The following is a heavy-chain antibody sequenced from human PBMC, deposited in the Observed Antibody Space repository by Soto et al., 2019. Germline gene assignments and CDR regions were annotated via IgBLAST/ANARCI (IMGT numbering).Heavy chain of an antibody. CDR2: IYYSGST. Sequence: SETLSLTCTVSGGSISSGGYYWSWIRQHPGKGLEWIGYIYYSGSTYYNPSLKSRVTISVDTSKNQFSLKLSSVTAADTAVYYCARARSPIGYYMINYFGYWGQGTLVTVS. V-gene: IGHV4-31*03. J-gene: IGHJ4*02. CDR3: ARARSPIGYYMINYFGY. D-gene: IGHD3-3*01. CDR1: GGSISSGGYY.